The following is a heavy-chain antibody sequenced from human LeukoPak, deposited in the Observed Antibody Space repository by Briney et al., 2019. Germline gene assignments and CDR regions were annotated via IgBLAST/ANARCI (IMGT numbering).Heavy chain of an antibody. D-gene: IGHD6-13*01. Sequence: PSQTLSLTCTVSGGSISSGDYYWSWIRQPPGKGLEWIGYIYYSGSTYYNPSLTSRVTISVDTSKNQFSLRLTSVTAADTAVYYCARHGSRAAAGYFDYWGQGTLVTVSS. CDR3: ARHGSRAAAGYFDY. J-gene: IGHJ4*02. CDR2: IYYSGST. CDR1: GGSISSGDYY. V-gene: IGHV4-30-4*01.